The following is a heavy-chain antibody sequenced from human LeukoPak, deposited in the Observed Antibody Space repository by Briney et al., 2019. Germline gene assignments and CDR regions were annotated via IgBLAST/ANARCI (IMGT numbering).Heavy chain of an antibody. J-gene: IGHJ6*02. Sequence: SETLSLTCTVSGGSISSYYWSWIRQPPGKGLEWIGYIYYSGSTNYNPSLKSRVTLSVDTSKNQFSLKLSSVTAADTAVYYCARSIYSSSWSSYYYYGMDVWGQGTTVTVSS. V-gene: IGHV4-59*01. CDR2: IYYSGST. CDR1: GGSISSYY. D-gene: IGHD6-13*01. CDR3: ARSIYSSSWSSYYYYGMDV.